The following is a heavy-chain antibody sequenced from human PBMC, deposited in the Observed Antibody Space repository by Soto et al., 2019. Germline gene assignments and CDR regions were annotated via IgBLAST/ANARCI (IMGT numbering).Heavy chain of an antibody. CDR3: AGRAPGTSVDY. J-gene: IGHJ4*02. D-gene: IGHD1-7*01. Sequence: PSETLSLTCAGSGGSFTSNNWWTWVRQPPGQGLEWIGEIHRTGSTNYNPSLKSRVTISLDKSENQFSLKVTSLTAADTSVYYCAGRAPGTSVDYWGQGALVTVSS. V-gene: IGHV4-4*02. CDR2: IHRTGST. CDR1: GGSFTSNNW.